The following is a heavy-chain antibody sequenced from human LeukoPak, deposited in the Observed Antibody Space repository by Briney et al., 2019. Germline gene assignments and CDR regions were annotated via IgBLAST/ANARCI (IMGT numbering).Heavy chain of an antibody. CDR3: ARDRPTAAPFDY. J-gene: IGHJ4*02. Sequence: ASVKVSCKASGYRFTSYDMHWVRQAPGQGLEWMGIINPSGGSTSYAQRFQGRVAMTRDTSTNTVYMEVNSLTSEDTAVYFCARDRPTAAPFDYWGQGTLVTVSS. CDR2: INPSGGST. CDR1: GYRFTSYD. V-gene: IGHV1-46*01. D-gene: IGHD2-2*01.